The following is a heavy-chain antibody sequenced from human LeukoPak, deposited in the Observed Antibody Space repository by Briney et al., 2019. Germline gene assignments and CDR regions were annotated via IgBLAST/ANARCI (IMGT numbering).Heavy chain of an antibody. D-gene: IGHD2-2*01. CDR2: ISAYNGNT. J-gene: IGHJ4*02. CDR3: ARDLSDCSSTSCYGSYYDY. CDR1: GYTFTSYG. V-gene: IGHV1-18*01. Sequence: ASVKVSCKASGYTFTSYGISWVRQAPGQGLEWMGWISAYNGNTNYAQKLQGRVTMTTDTSTSTAYMELRSLRSDDTAVYYCARDLSDCSSTSCYGSYYDYWGQGTLVTVSS.